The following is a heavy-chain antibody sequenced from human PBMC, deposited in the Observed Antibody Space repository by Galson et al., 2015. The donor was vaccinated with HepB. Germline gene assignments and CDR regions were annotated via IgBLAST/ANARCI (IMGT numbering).Heavy chain of an antibody. CDR1: GFTLSSYW. CDR3: ARGREAIFGEVAYYYYYYGMAV. D-gene: IGHD3-3*01. CDR2: IKQDGSEK. J-gene: IGHJ6*02. V-gene: IGHV3-7*03. Sequence: SLRLSCAASGFTLSSYWMNWVRQAPGKGLEWVANIKQDGSEKEYVDSVKGRFTISRDNAKNSLYLQMGSLRAEDTAVYYCARGREAIFGEVAYYYYYYGMAVWGQGTTVTVSS.